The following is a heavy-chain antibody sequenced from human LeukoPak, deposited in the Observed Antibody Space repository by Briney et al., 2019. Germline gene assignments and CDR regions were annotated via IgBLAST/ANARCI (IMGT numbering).Heavy chain of an antibody. V-gene: IGHV3-66*01. D-gene: IGHD3-16*01. J-gene: IGHJ4*02. CDR2: IYSGGST. Sequence: GGSLRLSCAASGFTFSDYSMNWVRQAPGKGLEWVSVIYSGGSTYYADSVKGRFTISRDNSKNTLYLQMNSLRAEDTAVYYCAREPTYDPPGDYWGQGTLVTVSS. CDR1: GFTFSDYS. CDR3: AREPTYDPPGDY.